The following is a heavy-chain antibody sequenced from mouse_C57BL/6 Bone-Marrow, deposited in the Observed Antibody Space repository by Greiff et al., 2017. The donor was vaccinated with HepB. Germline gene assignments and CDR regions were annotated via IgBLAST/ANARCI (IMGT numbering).Heavy chain of an antibody. V-gene: IGHV1-19*01. D-gene: IGHD1-1*01. Sequence: VQLQQSGPVLVKPGASVKMSCKASGYTFTDYYMNWVKQSPGKSLEWIGVINPYNGGTSYNQKFKGKATLTVDKSSITAYMELNSLTSEDSAVYYCGYYGSSYYWYFDVWGTGTTVTVSS. J-gene: IGHJ1*03. CDR3: GYYGSSYYWYFDV. CDR1: GYTFTDYY. CDR2: INPYNGGT.